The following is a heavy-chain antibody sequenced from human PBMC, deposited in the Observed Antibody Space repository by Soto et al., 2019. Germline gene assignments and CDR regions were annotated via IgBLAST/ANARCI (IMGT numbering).Heavy chain of an antibody. CDR3: AREVIPLTADWYFDL. J-gene: IGHJ2*01. CDR1: GGSISGGVGGLYY. D-gene: IGHD2-21*02. Sequence: QLQLRESGPGLVKPSETLSLTCTVSGGSISGGVGGLYYWSWIRQPPGKGLEWIGYIYDSGSTYYYPPVEGRVTVAVDTSKNQSSLRLSSVTAADTAVYYCAREVIPLTADWYFDLGGRGTLVTVSS. V-gene: IGHV4-30-4*01. CDR2: IYDSGST.